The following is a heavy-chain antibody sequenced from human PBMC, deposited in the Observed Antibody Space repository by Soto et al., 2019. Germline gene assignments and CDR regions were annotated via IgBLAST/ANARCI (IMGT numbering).Heavy chain of an antibody. D-gene: IGHD3-10*01. CDR1: GFTLSDHY. CDR3: VRTSHYGSGSWNFDF. V-gene: IGHV3-72*01. CDR2: TRNKANGYST. J-gene: IGHJ4*02. Sequence: EVQLVESGGGLVQPGGSLRLSCAASGFTLSDHYMDWVRQAPGRGLKWVGRTRNKANGYSTEYAAAVKGRFIVSSDDSLNSLYLQMNSLKTEDTAVYYCVRTSHYGSGSWNFDFWGQGTLVTVSS.